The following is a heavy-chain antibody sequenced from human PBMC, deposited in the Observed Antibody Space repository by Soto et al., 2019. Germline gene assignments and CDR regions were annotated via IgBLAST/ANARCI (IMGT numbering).Heavy chain of an antibody. D-gene: IGHD2-21*01. CDR3: AAEYYYGGSDPRGRID. J-gene: IGHJ4*02. V-gene: IGHV1-58*02. CDR1: GFTFTHSG. Sequence: QMQLVQSGPEVKKPGTSVKVSCKASGFTFTHSGMQWVRQARGQSLEWIGWIVVGSGNTNYAPKFQERVTITWDKSPLAAYMELSCLRSEYTAVYYCAAEYYYGGSDPRGRIDGGQGTLVTVSS. CDR2: IVVGSGNT.